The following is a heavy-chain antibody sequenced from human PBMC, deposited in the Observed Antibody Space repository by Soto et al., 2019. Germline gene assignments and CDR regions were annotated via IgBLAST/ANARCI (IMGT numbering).Heavy chain of an antibody. Sequence: GASVKVSCKASGGTFSSYAISWVRQAPGQGLEWMGGIIPIFGTSNYAQKFQGRVTITADESTSTAYMELSSLRSEDTAVYYCARSQREYYYDSSGYQHRTDYWGQGTLVTVSS. D-gene: IGHD3-22*01. V-gene: IGHV1-69*13. CDR3: ARSQREYYYDSSGYQHRTDY. CDR1: GGTFSSYA. J-gene: IGHJ4*02. CDR2: IIPIFGTS.